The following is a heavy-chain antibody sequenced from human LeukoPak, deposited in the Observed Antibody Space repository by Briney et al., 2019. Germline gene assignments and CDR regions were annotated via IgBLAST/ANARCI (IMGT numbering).Heavy chain of an antibody. CDR1: GYTFTSYG. CDR3: ARDLCRGDCPPFDY. V-gene: IGHV1-18*01. J-gene: IGHJ4*02. CDR2: ISAYNGNT. D-gene: IGHD2-21*02. Sequence: ASVKVSCKASGYTFTSYGISWVRQAPGQVLGWMGWISAYNGNTNYAQKLQGRVTMTTDTSTSTAYMELRSLRSDNTAVYYCARDLCRGDCPPFDYWGQGTLVTVSS.